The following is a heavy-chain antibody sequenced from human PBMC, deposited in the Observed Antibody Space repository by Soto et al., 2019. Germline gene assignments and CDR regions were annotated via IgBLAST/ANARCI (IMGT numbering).Heavy chain of an antibody. CDR2: IIPIFGTA. Sequence: SVKVSCKASGGTFSSYASSWVRQAPGQGLEWMGGIIPIFGTANYAQKFQGRVTITADESTSTAYMELSSLRSEDTAVYYCARVVVPAATLYWFDPWGQGTLVTVSS. CDR1: GGTFSSYA. D-gene: IGHD2-2*01. J-gene: IGHJ5*02. CDR3: ARVVVPAATLYWFDP. V-gene: IGHV1-69*13.